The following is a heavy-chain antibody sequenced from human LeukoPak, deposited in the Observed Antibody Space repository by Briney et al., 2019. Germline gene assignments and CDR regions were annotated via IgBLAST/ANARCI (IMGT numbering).Heavy chain of an antibody. J-gene: IGHJ2*01. D-gene: IGHD3/OR15-3a*01. CDR1: GFTFNFFA. V-gene: IGHV3-21*01. CDR2: ISSSSSYI. Sequence: GGSLRLSCAASGFTFNFFALDWVRQAPGRGLEWVASISSSSSYIYYADSVKGRFTISRDNAKNSLYLQMNSLRAEDTAVYYCATVSDRLGLWYFDLWGRGTLVTVSS. CDR3: ATVSDRLGLWYFDL.